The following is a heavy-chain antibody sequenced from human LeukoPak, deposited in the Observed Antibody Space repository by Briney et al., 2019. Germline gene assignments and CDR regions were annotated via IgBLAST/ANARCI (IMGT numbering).Heavy chain of an antibody. CDR2: IYYSGST. V-gene: IGHV4-59*01. CDR3: ARITYYYDSSPRSFDY. D-gene: IGHD3-22*01. J-gene: IGHJ4*02. CDR1: GGSISSYY. Sequence: SETLSLTCTVSGGSISSYYWSWIRQPPGKGLEWIGYIYYSGSTNYNPSLKSRVTISVDTSKNQFSLKLSSVTAADTAVYYCARITYYYDSSPRSFDYWGQGTLVTVSS.